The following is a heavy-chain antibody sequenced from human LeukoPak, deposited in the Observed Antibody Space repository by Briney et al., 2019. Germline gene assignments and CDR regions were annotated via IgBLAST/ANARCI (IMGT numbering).Heavy chain of an antibody. J-gene: IGHJ4*02. CDR2: IKQDGSEI. Sequence: PGGSLRLSCADSGFTFSSYWMSWVRQAPGKGLEWVANIKQDGSEIYYVDSVKGRFTISRDNAKNSVYLQMNSLRAEDTAVYYCARDLGYSSSSAEEDYWGQGTLVTVSS. D-gene: IGHD6-6*01. CDR3: ARDLGYSSSSAEEDY. V-gene: IGHV3-7*01. CDR1: GFTFSSYW.